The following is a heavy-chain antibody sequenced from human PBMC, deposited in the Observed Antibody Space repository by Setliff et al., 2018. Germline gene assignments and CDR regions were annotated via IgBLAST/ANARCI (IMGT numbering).Heavy chain of an antibody. Sequence: GASVKVSCKTSGYNFITTGISWVRQAPGQGPEWMGCISPFNGNTNYAQKSQDRVTMTTDTSTATVYMELKNLRSDDTAVYYCARSSGPRVVLAADFDYWGQGTLVTVSS. J-gene: IGHJ4*02. CDR3: ARSSGPRVVLAADFDY. D-gene: IGHD3-9*01. CDR2: ISPFNGNT. CDR1: GYNFITTG. V-gene: IGHV1-18*01.